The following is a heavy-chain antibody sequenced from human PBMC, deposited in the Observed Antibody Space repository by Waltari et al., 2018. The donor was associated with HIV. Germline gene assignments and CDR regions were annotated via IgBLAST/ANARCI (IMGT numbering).Heavy chain of an antibody. D-gene: IGHD6-13*01. CDR2: LNPNRGDT. J-gene: IGHJ6*02. Sequence: QVQLEQSGAEVKKPGASVRVSCKASGYTFASYDISWARQATGHGLEWLGWLNPNRGDTGYAEKFQGRLSMTRNTSIGTAYMDLSSLRSEDTAVYYCARVYSSTWRNYYYYGMDVWGQGTTVTVSS. CDR3: ARVYSSTWRNYYYYGMDV. CDR1: GYTFASYD. V-gene: IGHV1-8*01.